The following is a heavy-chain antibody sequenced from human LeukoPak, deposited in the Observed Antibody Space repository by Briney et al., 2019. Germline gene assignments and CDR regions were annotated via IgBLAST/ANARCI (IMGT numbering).Heavy chain of an antibody. CDR2: FYASGTT. D-gene: IGHD6-13*01. V-gene: IGHV4-4*07. J-gene: IGHJ4*02. Sequence: SETLSLTCTVSGGSIVSHYWNWIRQPAGGGLEWIGRFYASGTTNTSPSLKSRVTMSVDTSKNQFSLKLSSVTAADTAVYYCAKDSSTWGNLAGHFDSWGQGTLVTVPS. CDR1: GGSIVSHY. CDR3: AKDSSTWGNLAGHFDS.